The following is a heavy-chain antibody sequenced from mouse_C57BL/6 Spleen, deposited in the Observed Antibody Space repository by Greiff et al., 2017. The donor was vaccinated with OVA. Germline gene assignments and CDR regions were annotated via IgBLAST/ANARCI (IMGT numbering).Heavy chain of an antibody. D-gene: IGHD3-3*01. Sequence: EVLGVESGGGLVKPGGSLKLSCAASGFTFSDYGMHWVRQAPEKGLEWVAYISSGSSTIYYADTVKGRFTISRDNAKNTLFLQMTSLRSEDTAMYYCAKGGTAQYTWAMDDWGKGTSVTAAS. J-gene: IGHJ4*01. CDR1: GFTFSDYG. CDR3: AKGGTAQYTWAMDD. CDR2: ISSGSSTI. V-gene: IGHV5-17*01.